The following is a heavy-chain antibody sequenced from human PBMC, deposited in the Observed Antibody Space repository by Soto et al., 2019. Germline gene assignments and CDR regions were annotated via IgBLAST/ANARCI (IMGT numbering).Heavy chain of an antibody. CDR1: GFIFSSYA. Sequence: EVQLLESGGGLVQPGGSLRLSCGTSGFIFSSYAMSWVRQAPGKGLEWVSTIRGSGDRTYYADSVKGRFTISRDNSKNTLYLQMNSLRAEDTAVYYCAKNFYNIAVAGRVFDYWGQGTLVTVSS. J-gene: IGHJ4*02. CDR2: IRGSGDRT. D-gene: IGHD6-19*01. V-gene: IGHV3-23*01. CDR3: AKNFYNIAVAGRVFDY.